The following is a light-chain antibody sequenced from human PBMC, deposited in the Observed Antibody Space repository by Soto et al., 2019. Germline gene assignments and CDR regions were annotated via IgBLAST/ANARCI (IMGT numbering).Light chain of an antibody. Sequence: EMVLTQSPGTLSLSPGERATLSCRASQSVSTSLAWYQQKPGQAPRLLIYDVSNRAPGIPARFSGSGSGTDVTLTISSLEPEDFAVYYCQQRKDWPPFTFGPGTKVDIK. V-gene: IGKV3-11*01. CDR1: QSVSTS. J-gene: IGKJ3*01. CDR3: QQRKDWPPFT. CDR2: DVS.